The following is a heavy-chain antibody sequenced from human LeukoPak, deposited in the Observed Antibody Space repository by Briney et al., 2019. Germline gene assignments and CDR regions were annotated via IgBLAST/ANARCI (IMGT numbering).Heavy chain of an antibody. D-gene: IGHD1-26*01. CDR1: GGSFSGYY. CDR3: ARLGPTAPADY. CDR2: INHSGST. Sequence: TSETLSLTCAVYGGSFSGYYWSWIRQPPGKGLEWIGEINHSGSTNYNPSLKSRVTISVDTSKNQFSLKLSSVTAADTAVYYCARLGPTAPADYWGQGTLVTVSS. J-gene: IGHJ4*02. V-gene: IGHV4-34*01.